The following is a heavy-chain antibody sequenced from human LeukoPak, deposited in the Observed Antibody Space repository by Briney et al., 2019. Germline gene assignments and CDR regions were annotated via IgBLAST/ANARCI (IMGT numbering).Heavy chain of an antibody. D-gene: IGHD6-13*01. CDR1: GYTFTSYD. CDR3: ARGSSSSWYSFLSGYYYYGMDV. V-gene: IGHV1-8*01. Sequence: GASVKASCKASGYTFTSYDINWVRQATGQGLEWMGWMNPNSGNTGYAQKFQGRVTMTRNTSISTAYMELSSLRSEDTAVYYCARGSSSSWYSFLSGYYYYGMDVWGQGTTVTVSS. J-gene: IGHJ6*02. CDR2: MNPNSGNT.